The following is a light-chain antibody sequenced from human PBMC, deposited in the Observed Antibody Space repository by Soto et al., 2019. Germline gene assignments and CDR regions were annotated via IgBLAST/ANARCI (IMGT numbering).Light chain of an antibody. CDR3: AACDDSLTGVI. CDR2: RGN. V-gene: IGLV1-47*01. CDR1: RSNIGSNY. J-gene: IGLJ2*01. Sequence: SVLTQPPSASGTPGQRVTISCSGSRSNIGSNYVYWFQQLPGTAPKLLIYRGNQRPSGVPDRFSASKSGTSASLAISGLRSEDEADYYCAACDDSLTGVIFGGGTKLTVL.